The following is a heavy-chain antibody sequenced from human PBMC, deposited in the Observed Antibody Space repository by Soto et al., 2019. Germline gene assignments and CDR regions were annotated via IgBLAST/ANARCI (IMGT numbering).Heavy chain of an antibody. V-gene: IGHV3-33*01. Sequence: QVQLVESGGGVVRPGTSLRLSCEGSGFSFSDYGMNWVRQAPGKGLEWVAVIWYDGSVRRYADSVKGRFTISRDISKNTLYLQMKSLRVEDTAVYFCARGGKWELLLRLWGQGTLVTVSS. J-gene: IGHJ4*02. CDR1: GFSFSDYG. D-gene: IGHD1-26*01. CDR3: ARGGKWELLLRL. CDR2: IWYDGSVR.